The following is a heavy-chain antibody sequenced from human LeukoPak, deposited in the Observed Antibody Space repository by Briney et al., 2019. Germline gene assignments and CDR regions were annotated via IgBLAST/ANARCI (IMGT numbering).Heavy chain of an antibody. Sequence: PGGSLRLSCAASGFTFSDYYMSWIRQAPGKGLEWVSYISSSGSTIHYADSVKGRFTISRDNAKNSLYLQMNSLRAEDTAVYYCARGGYFDILTGYYNGEFDYWGQGTLVTVSS. V-gene: IGHV3-11*01. D-gene: IGHD3-9*01. CDR3: ARGGYFDILTGYYNGEFDY. J-gene: IGHJ4*02. CDR2: ISSSGSTI. CDR1: GFTFSDYY.